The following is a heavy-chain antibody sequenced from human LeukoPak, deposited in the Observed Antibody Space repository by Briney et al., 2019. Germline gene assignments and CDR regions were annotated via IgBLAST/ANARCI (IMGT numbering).Heavy chain of an antibody. J-gene: IGHJ4*02. CDR3: AKDRLPDGRWSLDY. D-gene: IGHD6-13*01. CDR2: LYGSGGGI. CDR1: GFPLSTYA. V-gene: IGHV3-23*01. Sequence: GGSLRLSCAASGFPLSTYAMNWVRQAPGKGLEWVSGLYGSGGGIQYADSVKGRFTISRDNSRNTLYLQMDSLRAEDTALYYCAKDRLPDGRWSLDYWGQGTLVTVSS.